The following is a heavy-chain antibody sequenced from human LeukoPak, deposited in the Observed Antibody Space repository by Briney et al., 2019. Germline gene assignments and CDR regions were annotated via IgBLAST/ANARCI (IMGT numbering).Heavy chain of an antibody. V-gene: IGHV4-4*02. CDR2: IYHSGST. CDR1: GGSISSSNW. CDR3: ASSNYDILTGYYRGYYFDY. Sequence: PSGTLSLTCAVSGGSISSSNWWSWVRQPPGKGLEWIGEIYHSGSTNYNPSLKSRVTISVDKSKNQFSLKLSSVTAADTAVYYCASSNYDILTGYYRGYYFDYWGQGTLVTVSS. D-gene: IGHD3-9*01. J-gene: IGHJ4*02.